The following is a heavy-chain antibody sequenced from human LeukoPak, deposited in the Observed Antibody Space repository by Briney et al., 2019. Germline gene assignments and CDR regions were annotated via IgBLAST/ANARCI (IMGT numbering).Heavy chain of an antibody. CDR2: MNPNSGNT. V-gene: IGHV1-8*01. Sequence: ASVKVSCKASGYTFTSFDINWVRQATGQGLEWMGWMNPNSGNTGSAQEFQGRITMTRNTSITTAYMELSSLRSEDTAVYYCARGNKDYGDYARGLSDYWGQGTLVTVSS. D-gene: IGHD4-17*01. J-gene: IGHJ4*02. CDR3: ARGNKDYGDYARGLSDY. CDR1: GYTFTSFD.